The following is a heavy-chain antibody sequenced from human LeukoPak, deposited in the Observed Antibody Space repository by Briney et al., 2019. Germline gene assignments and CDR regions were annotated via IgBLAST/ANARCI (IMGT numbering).Heavy chain of an antibody. J-gene: IGHJ1*01. CDR3: ARAPPYSSGWYFQH. CDR1: GGSISGSSYY. D-gene: IGHD6-19*01. V-gene: IGHV4-61*02. Sequence: SQTLSLTCTVSGGSISGSSYYGSWIRQPAGKGLEWIGRIYTSGSTNYNHSLKSRVTMSIYTSKNQSSLRLSSVPAADTAVYYCARAPPYSSGWYFQHWGQGNPVTVSS. CDR2: IYTSGST.